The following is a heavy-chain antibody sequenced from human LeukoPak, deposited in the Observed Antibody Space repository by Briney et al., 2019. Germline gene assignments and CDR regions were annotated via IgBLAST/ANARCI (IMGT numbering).Heavy chain of an antibody. J-gene: IGHJ4*02. CDR1: GFTFSSYA. CDR3: AKGSGYFDWLLTYYFDY. V-gene: IGHV3-23*01. D-gene: IGHD3-9*01. CDR2: ISGSGGST. Sequence: GGSLRLSCAASGFTFSSYAMSWVRQAPGKGLEWVSAISGSGGSTYYADSVKGRFTISRDNSKNTLYLQMNSLRAEDTAVYYCAKGSGYFDWLLTYYFDYWGQGILVTVSS.